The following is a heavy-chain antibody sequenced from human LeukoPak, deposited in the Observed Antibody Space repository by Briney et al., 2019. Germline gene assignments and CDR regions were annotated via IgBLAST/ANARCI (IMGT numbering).Heavy chain of an antibody. J-gene: IGHJ4*02. V-gene: IGHV3-15*01. CDR2: IKSKTEGGTT. D-gene: IGHD3-10*01. Sequence: PGGSLRLPCAASGFTFSNAWMTWFRQAPGKGLEWVGLIKSKTEGGTTDYAAPVQGRFTISRNYSKSRLHLQMNSLKTEDTAVYYCIHYHSWSYTTDYWGQGTRVTVS. CDR1: GFTFSNAW. CDR3: IHYHSWSYTTDY.